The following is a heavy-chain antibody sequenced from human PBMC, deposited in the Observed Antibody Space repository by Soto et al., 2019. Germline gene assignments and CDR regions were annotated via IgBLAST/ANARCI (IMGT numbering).Heavy chain of an antibody. CDR2: ISAYNGDT. CDR1: GYTFTTYG. V-gene: IGHV1-18*04. D-gene: IGHD2-15*01. Sequence: QVQLVQSGAEVKRPGASLKVSCKASGYTFTTYGFNWVRQAPGLGLHWMGWISAYNGDTNYAQNFQGRVTLTPDTSTSTAYMELRTVTSDDPAVYYCARTPRVQVIVLEAPTRFDYWGQGTLVTVSS. J-gene: IGHJ4*02. CDR3: ARTPRVQVIVLEAPTRFDY.